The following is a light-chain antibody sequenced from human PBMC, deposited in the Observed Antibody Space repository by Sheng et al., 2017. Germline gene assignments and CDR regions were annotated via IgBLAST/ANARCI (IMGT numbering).Light chain of an antibody. CDR1: SSDVGGYNY. J-gene: IGLJ3*02. Sequence: QSALTQPRSVSGSPGQSVTISCTGTSSDVGGYNYVSWYQQHPGKAPKLMIYDVTKRPSGVPDRFSGSKSGNTASLTISGLQAEDEADYYCCSYAGSYIWVFGGGTKLTV. CDR2: DVT. V-gene: IGLV2-11*01. CDR3: CSYAGSYIWV.